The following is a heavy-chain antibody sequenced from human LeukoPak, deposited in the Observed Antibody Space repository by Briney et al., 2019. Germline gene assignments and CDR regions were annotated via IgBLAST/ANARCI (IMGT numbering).Heavy chain of an antibody. Sequence: GGSLRLSCAASGFTFSSFEMNWVRQAPGKGLEWLSYISRSGSTLYYADSVKGRFTISRDNAKNSLYLQMNSLRGEDTGVYYCARSGYLGPDYWGQGTLVTVSS. D-gene: IGHD2-2*01. CDR2: ISRSGSTL. J-gene: IGHJ4*02. V-gene: IGHV3-48*03. CDR3: ARSGYLGPDY. CDR1: GFTFSSFE.